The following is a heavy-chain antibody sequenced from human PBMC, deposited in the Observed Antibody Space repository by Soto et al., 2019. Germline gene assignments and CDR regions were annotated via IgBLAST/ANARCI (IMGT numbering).Heavy chain of an antibody. CDR3: ARDKSITDILTGYYTLHDAFDI. V-gene: IGHV3-48*02. J-gene: IGHJ3*02. D-gene: IGHD3-9*01. CDR1: GFTFSSYS. Sequence: GGPLRLSCAAYGFTFSSYSMNWVRQAPGKGLEWVSYISSSSSTIYYADSVKGRFTISRDNAKNSLYLQMNSLRDEDTAVYYCARDKSITDILTGYYTLHDAFDIWGQGTMVT. CDR2: ISSSSSTI.